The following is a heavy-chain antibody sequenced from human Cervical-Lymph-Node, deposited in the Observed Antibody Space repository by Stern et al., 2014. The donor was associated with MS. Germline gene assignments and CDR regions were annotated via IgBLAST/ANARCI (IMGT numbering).Heavy chain of an antibody. J-gene: IGHJ6*02. CDR2: IWHDGSNK. V-gene: IGHV3-33*06. CDR3: AKDGDKTAYGMDV. D-gene: IGHD2-21*02. Sequence: VQLVESEGGVVQPGRSLRLSCVASGFTFSSHGMHWVRQAPGKGLEWLAVIWHDGSNKYYADSVKGRFTISRDNSKNTLFLQMNSLRAEDTAIYYCAKDGDKTAYGMDVWGQGTTVTVSS. CDR1: GFTFSSHG.